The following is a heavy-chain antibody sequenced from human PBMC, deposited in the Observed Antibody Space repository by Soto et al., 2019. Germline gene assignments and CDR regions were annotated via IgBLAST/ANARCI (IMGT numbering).Heavy chain of an antibody. CDR3: ARDVRLFYSGYCSRFDP. CDR1: GGSISSYY. CDR2: IYYSGST. D-gene: IGHD5-12*01. J-gene: IGHJ5*02. Sequence: PSETLSLTCTVSGGSISSYYWSWIRQPPGKGLEWIGYIYYSGSTNYNPSLKSRVTISVDTSKNQFSLKLSSVTAADTAVYYCARDVRLFYSGYCSRFDPWGQGTLVTVSS. V-gene: IGHV4-59*01.